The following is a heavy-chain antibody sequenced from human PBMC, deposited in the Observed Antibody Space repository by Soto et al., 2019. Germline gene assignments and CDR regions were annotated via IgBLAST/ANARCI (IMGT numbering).Heavy chain of an antibody. CDR3: ARAVIVVVVAAGLNYMDV. CDR1: GGSFSGYY. CDR2: INHSGST. V-gene: IGHV4-34*01. J-gene: IGHJ6*03. D-gene: IGHD2-15*01. Sequence: SETLSLTCAVYGGSFSGYYWSWIRQPPGKGLEWIGEINHSGSTNYNPSLKSRVTISVDTSKSQFSLKLSSVTAADTAVYYCARAVIVVVVAAGLNYMDVWGKGTTVTVSS.